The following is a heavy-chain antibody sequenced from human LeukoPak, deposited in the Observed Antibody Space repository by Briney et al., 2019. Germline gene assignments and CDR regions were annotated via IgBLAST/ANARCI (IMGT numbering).Heavy chain of an antibody. CDR2: IYRNDEK. V-gene: IGHV2-5*01. Sequence: SGPTLVHPTQTLALTCTFSGFSLSTSGVGVGWIRQPPGEALEWLALIYRNDEKYYSPSLKNRLTITEDTSKNQVLLTMTNMDPVDTATYYCAHRMGGYEYWGQGTLVTVSS. CDR1: GFSLSTSGVG. D-gene: IGHD5-12*01. J-gene: IGHJ4*02. CDR3: AHRMGGYEY.